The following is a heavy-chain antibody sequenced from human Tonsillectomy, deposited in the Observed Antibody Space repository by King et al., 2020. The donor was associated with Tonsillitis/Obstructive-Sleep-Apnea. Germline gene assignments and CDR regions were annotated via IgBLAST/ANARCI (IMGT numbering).Heavy chain of an antibody. CDR3: ASGVPSMYGCSGGSCYHFDY. D-gene: IGHD2-15*01. Sequence: VQLVESGGGVVQPGRSLRLSCAASGFTFSSYGIHWVRQAPGKGLEWVAVISYDGSNKYYADSVKGRFTISRDNSKNTLYLQMNSLRAEDTAVYYCASGVPSMYGCSGGSCYHFDYWGQGTLVTVSS. J-gene: IGHJ4*02. CDR1: GFTFSSYG. CDR2: ISYDGSNK. V-gene: IGHV3-30*03.